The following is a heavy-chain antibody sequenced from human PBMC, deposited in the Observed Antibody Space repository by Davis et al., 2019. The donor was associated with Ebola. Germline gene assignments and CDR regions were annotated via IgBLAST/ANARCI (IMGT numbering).Heavy chain of an antibody. J-gene: IGHJ6*03. V-gene: IGHV3-23*01. CDR3: AKGGTTWYSIDV. Sequence: GGSLRLSCEASGFTLSNYAMAWVRQAPGKGLEWISVISGSIGSTYYVDSVKGRFTISRDNSKNTMYLQTNSLRAEDTAVYYCAKGGTTWYSIDVWGKGTTVTVSS. CDR2: ISGSIGST. CDR1: GFTLSNYA. D-gene: IGHD6-13*01.